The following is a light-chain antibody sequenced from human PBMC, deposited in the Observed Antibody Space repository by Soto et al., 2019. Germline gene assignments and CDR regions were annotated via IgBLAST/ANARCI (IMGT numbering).Light chain of an antibody. CDR2: AAS. Sequence: AIRMTQSPSSPSASTGDRVTIPCRASQGISSYLAWYQQKPGKAPKLLIYAASTLQSGVPSRFSGSGSGTEFSLTISGLQPDDFATYYCLLDYAYFWAFGQGTKVDIK. CDR3: LLDYAYFWA. J-gene: IGKJ1*01. V-gene: IGKV1-8*01. CDR1: QGISSY.